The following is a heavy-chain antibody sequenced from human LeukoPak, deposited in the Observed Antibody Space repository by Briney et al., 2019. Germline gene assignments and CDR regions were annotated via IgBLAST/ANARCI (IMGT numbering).Heavy chain of an antibody. CDR3: ARGYGSGSYNNFNK. CDR2: INHSGNT. D-gene: IGHD3-10*01. V-gene: IGHV4-34*01. CDR1: GGSFSGYY. J-gene: IGHJ4*02. Sequence: PSETLSLTCAVYGGSFSGYYWSWIRQPPGKGLEWIGEINHSGNTNYNPSLKNRVTISVDTSKNQFSLKLSSVTAADTAVYYCARGYGSGSYNNFNKWGQGLLVAVSS.